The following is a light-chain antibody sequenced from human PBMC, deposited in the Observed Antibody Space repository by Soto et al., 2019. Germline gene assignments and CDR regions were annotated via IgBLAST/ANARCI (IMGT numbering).Light chain of an antibody. V-gene: IGKV3-20*01. Sequence: EIVLTQSPGTLSLSPGERATLSCGASQSVTSNYLAWYQQKPGQAPRLLIFGASIRVTGIPDRFIGSGSGTDFTLTISSLQPEDFAVYYCQQYENYWTFGQGTKVDIK. J-gene: IGKJ1*01. CDR3: QQYENYWT. CDR1: QSVTSNY. CDR2: GAS.